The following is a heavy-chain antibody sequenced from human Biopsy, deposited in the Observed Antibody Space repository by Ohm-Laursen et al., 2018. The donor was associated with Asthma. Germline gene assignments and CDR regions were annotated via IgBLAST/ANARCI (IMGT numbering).Heavy chain of an antibody. Sequence: TLSLTCTVSGGSISDYYKTWFRQPPGKGLEWIGYIYYSGSTNYNPSLKSRVTISEDTSKNQFSLKLTSVTAADTAVYYCARGVITNWFDPWGQGTLVNVSS. V-gene: IGHV4-59*01. CDR2: IYYSGST. CDR3: ARGVITNWFDP. CDR1: GGSISDYY. J-gene: IGHJ5*02. D-gene: IGHD3-16*02.